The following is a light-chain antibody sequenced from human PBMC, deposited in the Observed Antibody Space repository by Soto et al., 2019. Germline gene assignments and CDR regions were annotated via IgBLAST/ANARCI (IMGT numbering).Light chain of an antibody. CDR3: QQYNNWPFT. CDR1: QSVSSN. J-gene: IGKJ3*01. CDR2: GAS. V-gene: IGKV3-15*01. Sequence: EIVMTQSPATLSVSPGERATLSCRASQSVSSNLAWYQQKPGQAPRLLIYGASTRATGIPARFSGSGSGTEFTLTIRSLQSEDCAVYYCQQYNNWPFTFGPGTKVDIK.